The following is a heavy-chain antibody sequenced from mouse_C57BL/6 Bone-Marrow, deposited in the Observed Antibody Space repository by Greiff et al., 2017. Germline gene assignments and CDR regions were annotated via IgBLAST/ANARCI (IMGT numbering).Heavy chain of an antibody. Sequence: DVQLQESGPGLVKPSQSLSLTCAVTGYSITSGYYWNWIRQLPGNKLEWMGYRSYDGSNNYNANVKNRISITRDTSKNQLYLKMNSVTSEDTAIYYCARDVATVSVWGTGTTVTVSS. CDR3: ARDVATVSV. CDR2: RSYDGSN. V-gene: IGHV3-6*01. J-gene: IGHJ1*03. CDR1: GYSITSGYY. D-gene: IGHD1-1*01.